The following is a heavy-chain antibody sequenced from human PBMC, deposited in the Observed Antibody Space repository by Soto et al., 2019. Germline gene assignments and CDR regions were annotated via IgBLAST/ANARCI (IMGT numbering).Heavy chain of an antibody. CDR2: ISNSGDTI. Sequence: EVQLLESGGGLVQPGGSLRLSCVASGFTFSYYTMSWVRQAPGKGLEWVSGISNSGDTIYYADSVKGRFTISRDNFANTLYLTMNSMRAADATVYYCADPVPAPTDSDYSDMDVWGQGTTVTVSS. CDR3: ADPVPAPTDSDYSDMDV. D-gene: IGHD2-2*01. CDR1: GFTFSYYT. V-gene: IGHV3-23*01. J-gene: IGHJ6*02.